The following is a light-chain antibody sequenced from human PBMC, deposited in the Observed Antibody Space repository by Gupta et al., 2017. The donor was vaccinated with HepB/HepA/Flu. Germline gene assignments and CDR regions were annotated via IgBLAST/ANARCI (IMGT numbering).Light chain of an antibody. Sequence: QSALTQPASVSGSPGQSLTISCIGTSSDVGGSKYVSWYQPLPGKAPKLMIYDVSSRPSGVANRFSGSKSGNTASLTISGLQAEDEADYYCSSYTSITTSVIFGGGTKLTVL. J-gene: IGLJ2*01. CDR2: DVS. CDR3: SSYTSITTSVI. V-gene: IGLV2-14*03. CDR1: SSDVGGSKY.